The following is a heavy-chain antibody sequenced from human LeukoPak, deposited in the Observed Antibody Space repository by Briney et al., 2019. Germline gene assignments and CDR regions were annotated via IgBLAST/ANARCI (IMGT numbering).Heavy chain of an antibody. V-gene: IGHV4-30-4*01. Sequence: SQTLSLTCSVSGSSVSSGDYYWGWIRQPPGKGLEWIGYIYNSGSTYYNPSLMSRITISADRSRNQFSLKLSSVTAADTAVYYCARGGNCSSTSCYFSWFDPWGQGTLVTVSS. D-gene: IGHD2-2*01. CDR1: GSSVSSGDYY. CDR2: IYNSGST. CDR3: ARGGNCSSTSCYFSWFDP. J-gene: IGHJ5*02.